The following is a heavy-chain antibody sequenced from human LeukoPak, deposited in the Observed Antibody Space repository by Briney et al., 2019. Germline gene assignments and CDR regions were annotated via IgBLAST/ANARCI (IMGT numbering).Heavy chain of an antibody. Sequence: ASVQDSCKASAYTFTAYHMHWVRQAPGQGLEWMGWINPNSGGTNYAQKLQGRVTLNWDTSISTGYMELSSLRSDGTAVYYCALVTAGNWWFVPWGQGTLVTVSS. D-gene: IGHD3-9*01. V-gene: IGHV1-2*02. CDR1: AYTFTAYH. CDR3: ALVTAGNWWFVP. CDR2: INPNSGGT. J-gene: IGHJ5*02.